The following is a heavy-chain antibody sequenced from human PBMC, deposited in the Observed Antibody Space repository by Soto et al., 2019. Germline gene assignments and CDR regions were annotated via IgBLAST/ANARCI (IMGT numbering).Heavy chain of an antibody. CDR3: ARLRIATNNYKWFDP. CDR2: IYVTGAV. CDR1: GAALNSGNYY. Sequence: TLETLSLTCIVSGAALNSGNYYWSWIRQVPGKGLEWIGHIYVTGAVDYNPSLRDRITISQDTSERQFSLNLRLVTAADTAVYYCARLRIATNNYKWFDPWGQGTLVTVSS. D-gene: IGHD2-21*01. V-gene: IGHV4-31*03. J-gene: IGHJ5*02.